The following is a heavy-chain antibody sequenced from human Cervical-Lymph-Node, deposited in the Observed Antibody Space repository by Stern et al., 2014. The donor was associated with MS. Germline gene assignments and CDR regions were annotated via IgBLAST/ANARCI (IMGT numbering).Heavy chain of an antibody. CDR2: IYYSGST. CDR1: GGSISSYY. Sequence: QVQLQESGPGLVKPSETLSLTCTVSGGSISSYYWSWIRQPPGKGLEWIGYIYYSGSTNYNPSLKSRVTMSVDTSKTQFSLNLSSVTAADTAVYYCAREMRGWRTDYWGQGTLVTVSS. D-gene: IGHD3-10*01. J-gene: IGHJ4*02. V-gene: IGHV4-59*12. CDR3: AREMRGWRTDY.